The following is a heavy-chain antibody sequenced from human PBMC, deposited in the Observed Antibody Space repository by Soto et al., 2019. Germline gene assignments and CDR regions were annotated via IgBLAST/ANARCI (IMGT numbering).Heavy chain of an antibody. Sequence: QVQLVQSGAEVKKPGASVKVSCKASGYTFTSYGISWVRQAPGQGLEWMGWISAYNGNTNYAQKLQGRVTMTTDTTTGADYMELRSLGSGDPGVYYCARVCSFDWLQRPCIPGDYWGQGTLVTVSS. J-gene: IGHJ4*02. CDR3: ARVCSFDWLQRPCIPGDY. CDR2: ISAYNGNT. D-gene: IGHD3-9*01. V-gene: IGHV1-18*01. CDR1: GYTFTSYG.